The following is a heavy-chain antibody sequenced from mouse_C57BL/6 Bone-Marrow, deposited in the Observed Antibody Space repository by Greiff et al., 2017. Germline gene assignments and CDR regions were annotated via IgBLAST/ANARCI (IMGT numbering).Heavy chain of an antibody. D-gene: IGHD2-3*01. CDR2: IDPSDSYT. Sequence: QVQLQQPGAELVMPGASVKLSCKASGYTFTSYWMHWVKQRPGQGLEWIGEIDPSDSYTNYNQKFKGKSTLTVDKSSSTAYMQLSSLTSEDSAVYYCARPIYDGYPWYFDVWGTGTTVTVSS. CDR1: GYTFTSYW. V-gene: IGHV1-69*01. J-gene: IGHJ1*03. CDR3: ARPIYDGYPWYFDV.